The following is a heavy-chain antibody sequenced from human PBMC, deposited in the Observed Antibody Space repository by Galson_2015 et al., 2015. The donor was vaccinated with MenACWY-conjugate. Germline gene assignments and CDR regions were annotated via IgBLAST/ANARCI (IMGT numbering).Heavy chain of an antibody. D-gene: IGHD3-10*01. CDR1: GYNFASYA. J-gene: IGHJ4*02. CDR3: ARHPALYGSGSYYDY. CDR2: IDPRDSDT. Sequence: QSGAEVKKPGESLKISCTGSGYNFASYAIGWVRQMPGKGLEWMGVIDPRDSDTKYSPSLQGQVTISADKSISTAYLQWSSLQASDSAMYYCARHPALYGSGSYYDYWGQGTLVTVSS. V-gene: IGHV5-51*01.